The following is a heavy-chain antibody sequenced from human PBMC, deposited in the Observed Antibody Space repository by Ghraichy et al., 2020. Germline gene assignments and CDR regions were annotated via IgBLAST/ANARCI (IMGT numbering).Heavy chain of an antibody. J-gene: IGHJ6*02. V-gene: IGHV3-74*01. CDR2: INSDGSST. Sequence: GGSLRLSCAASGFTFSSYWMHWVRQAPGKGLVWVSRINSDGSSTSYADSVKGRFTISRDNAKNTLYLQMNSLRAEDTAVYYCARDGYSSSFFYYYYGMDVWGQGTTVTVSS. CDR1: GFTFSSYW. D-gene: IGHD6-6*01. CDR3: ARDGYSSSFFYYYYGMDV.